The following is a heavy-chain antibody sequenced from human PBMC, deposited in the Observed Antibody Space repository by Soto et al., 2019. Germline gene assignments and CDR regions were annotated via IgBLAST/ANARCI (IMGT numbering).Heavy chain of an antibody. CDR3: ASPLRYVDWL. CDR1: GFTFSLYS. J-gene: IGHJ4*02. CDR2: ISSSSNYI. V-gene: IGHV3-21*01. D-gene: IGHD3-9*01. Sequence: EVQLVESGGGLVKPGGSLRLSCAASGFTFSLYSMDWVRQAPGKGLEWVSSISSSSNYIYYADSVKGRFTISRDNAKNSLYLQMNSLRAEDTAVYYCASPLRYVDWLWGQGTLVTVSS.